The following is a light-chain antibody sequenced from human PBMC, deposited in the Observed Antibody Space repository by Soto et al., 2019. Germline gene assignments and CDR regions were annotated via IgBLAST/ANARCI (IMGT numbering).Light chain of an antibody. J-gene: IGLJ2*01. CDR2: FDS. V-gene: IGLV3-21*04. CDR3: QVWDRPTDLV. Sequence: SYELTQPPSVSVAPGKTASITCGGNDIETKSVHWYQQKPGQAPVLVMSFDSDRPSGIPERFSGSNSGNTASLTISRAEAGDEADYYCQVWDRPTDLVFGGGTKLTVL. CDR1: DIETKS.